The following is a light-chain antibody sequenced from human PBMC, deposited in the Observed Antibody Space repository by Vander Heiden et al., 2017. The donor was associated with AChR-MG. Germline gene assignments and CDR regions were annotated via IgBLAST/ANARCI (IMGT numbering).Light chain of an antibody. J-gene: IGKJ1*01. Sequence: EIVFTQSPGTLSLSPGERATLSCRASQSVSNNYLAWYQQKPGQAPRLLIYVASSRATGIPDRFSGSGSGTDFTLTISRLEPEDFAVYYCQQYGSSSWTFGPGTKVEIK. V-gene: IGKV3-20*01. CDR3: QQYGSSSWT. CDR2: VAS. CDR1: QSVSNNY.